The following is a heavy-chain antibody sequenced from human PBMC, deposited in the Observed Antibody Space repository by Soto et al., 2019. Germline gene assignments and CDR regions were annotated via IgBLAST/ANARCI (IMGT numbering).Heavy chain of an antibody. V-gene: IGHV1-18*01. J-gene: IGHJ4*02. D-gene: IGHD3-22*01. CDR1: GYTFTSYG. CDR3: ARENDILPRTGIPVQNYFDY. CDR2: ISAYNGNT. Sequence: ASVKVSCKASGYTFTSYGISWVRQAPGQGLEWMGWISAYNGNTNYAQKLQGRVTMTTDTSTSTAYMEPRSLRSDDTAVYYCARENDILPRTGIPVQNYFDYGGQGTRGTGTS.